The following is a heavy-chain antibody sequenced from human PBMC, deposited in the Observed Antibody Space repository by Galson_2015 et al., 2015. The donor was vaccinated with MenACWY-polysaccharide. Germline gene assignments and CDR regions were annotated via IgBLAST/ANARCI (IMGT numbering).Heavy chain of an antibody. J-gene: IGHJ5*01. V-gene: IGHV1-18*01. D-gene: IGHD6-6*01. CDR1: GYTFTSYG. CDR3: ARGRPSGIAARPGWFDS. Sequence: SVKVSCKASGYTFTSYGINWIRQAPGQGLEWLGWISAYNGNINFAPSFQVRLTMTMDKSTSTAFMELRSLRSDDTAVYYCARGRPSGIAARPGWFDSWGQGTLVTVSS. CDR2: ISAYNGNI.